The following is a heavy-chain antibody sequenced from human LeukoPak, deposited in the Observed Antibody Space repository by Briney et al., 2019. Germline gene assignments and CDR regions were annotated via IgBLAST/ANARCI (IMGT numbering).Heavy chain of an antibody. J-gene: IGHJ4*02. D-gene: IGHD6-13*01. CDR1: GGSISSASYY. V-gene: IGHV4-39*01. CDR2: IHYSGSP. Sequence: SETLSLTCTVSGGSISSASYYWGWIRQPPGKGLERIGNIHYSGSPFYNPFLKSRVTISVDTSKNQFSVKLNSVTAADTAVYYCARRAGTTAGRYFDYWGQGTLVTVSS. CDR3: ARRAGTTAGRYFDY.